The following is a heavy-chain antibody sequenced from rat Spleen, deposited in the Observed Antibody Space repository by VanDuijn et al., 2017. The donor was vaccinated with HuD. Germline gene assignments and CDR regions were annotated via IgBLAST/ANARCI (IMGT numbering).Heavy chain of an antibody. J-gene: IGHJ4*01. CDR3: TRAMYTTDYYFAKGYYVMDA. Sequence: EVQLVESGGGLVQPGGSLKLSCVASGFTFTDYYMAWVRQAPTKGLEWVEYINTCGGNTYYRDSVRGRCTLTRDNAKSTLYLQMNSLRSEDTATYYCTRAMYTTDYYFAKGYYVMDAWGQGASVTVSS. CDR2: INTCGGNT. V-gene: IGHV5-27*01. CDR1: GFTFTDYY. D-gene: IGHD1-6*01.